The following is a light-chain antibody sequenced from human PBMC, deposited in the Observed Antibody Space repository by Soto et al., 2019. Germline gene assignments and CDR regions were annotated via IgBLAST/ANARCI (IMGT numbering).Light chain of an antibody. CDR1: TSDVGGYNY. V-gene: IGLV2-8*01. CDR2: EVN. J-gene: IGLJ2*01. Sequence: QSALTQPPSASGSPGQSVTISCTGTTSDVGGYNYVSWYQLHPDTVPKLIIYEVNKRPSGVPDRFSGSKSGSTASLTVSGLQAEDEADYFCSSYAGSKNIILFGGGTKLTVL. CDR3: SSYAGSKNIIL.